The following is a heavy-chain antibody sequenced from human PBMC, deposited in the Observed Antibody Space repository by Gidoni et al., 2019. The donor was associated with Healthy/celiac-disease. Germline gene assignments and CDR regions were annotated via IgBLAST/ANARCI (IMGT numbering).Heavy chain of an antibody. CDR3: ARDISLTIPHWFDP. CDR1: GGPFSSYA. D-gene: IGHD3-3*01. CDR2: IIPIFGTA. Sequence: QVQLVQSGAEVKKPGSSVKVSCKASGGPFSSYAISWVRQAPGQGLEWMGGIIPIFGTANYAQKFQGRVTITADKSTSTAYMELSSLRSEDTAVYCCARDISLTIPHWFDPWGQGTLVTVSS. J-gene: IGHJ5*02. V-gene: IGHV1-69*06.